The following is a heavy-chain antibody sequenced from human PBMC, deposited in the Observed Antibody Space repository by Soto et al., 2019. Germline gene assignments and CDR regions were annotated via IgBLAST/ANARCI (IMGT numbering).Heavy chain of an antibody. D-gene: IGHD3-22*01. J-gene: IGHJ5*02. V-gene: IGHV4-59*08. CDR1: GGSISSYY. CDR2: IYYSGST. CDR3: ARLGGYYQSLDT. Sequence: SETLSLTCTVSGGSISSYYLSWIRQPPGKGLEWIGYIYYSGSTNYNPSLKSRVTISVDTSMNQISLKLSSVTAADTAFYYCARLGGYYQSLDTWGQGTLVTVSS.